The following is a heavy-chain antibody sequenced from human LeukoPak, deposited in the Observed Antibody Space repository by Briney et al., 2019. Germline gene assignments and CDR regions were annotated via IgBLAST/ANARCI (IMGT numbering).Heavy chain of an antibody. CDR2: IYYSGST. D-gene: IGHD6-19*01. CDR1: GGSISSGGYY. J-gene: IGHJ4*02. V-gene: IGHV4-39*01. Sequence: PSQTLSLTCAVSGGSISSGGYYWGWIRQPPGKGLEWIGSIYYSGSTYYNPSLKSRVTISVDTSKNQFSLKLSSVTAADTAVYYCARTGYSSGWYVYWGQGTLVTVSS. CDR3: ARTGYSSGWYVY.